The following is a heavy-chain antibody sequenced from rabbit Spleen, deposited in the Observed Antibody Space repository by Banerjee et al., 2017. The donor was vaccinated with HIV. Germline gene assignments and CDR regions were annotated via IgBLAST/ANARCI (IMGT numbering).Heavy chain of an antibody. CDR2: IYGASGGSA. V-gene: IGHV1S45*01. Sequence: EQLEESGGGLVRPEGSLTLNCKASGFTLSIYWICWVRRAPGKGLEWIGCIYGASGGSADYASWAKGRFTISSTSSTTVTLQMTSLTAADTATYFCARDSGSSFSSYGMDLWGPGTLVTVS. D-gene: IGHD8-1*01. J-gene: IGHJ6*01. CDR1: GFTLSIYW. CDR3: ARDSGSSFSSYGMDL.